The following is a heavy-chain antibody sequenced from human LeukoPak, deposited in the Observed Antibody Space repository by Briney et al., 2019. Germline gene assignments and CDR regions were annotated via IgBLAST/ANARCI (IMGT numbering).Heavy chain of an antibody. Sequence: GGSLRLSCATSGFTFTIFGINWVRQAPGKGPEWVSYIDARSGITYYADSVQGRFTISRDNAKESVFLQMNGLRVDDAAVYYCARTYDFGRGPPGDAFDNWGQGTPVIVSS. J-gene: IGHJ3*02. D-gene: IGHD3-3*01. CDR2: IDARSGIT. CDR1: GFTFTIFG. V-gene: IGHV3-48*01. CDR3: ARTYDFGRGPPGDAFDN.